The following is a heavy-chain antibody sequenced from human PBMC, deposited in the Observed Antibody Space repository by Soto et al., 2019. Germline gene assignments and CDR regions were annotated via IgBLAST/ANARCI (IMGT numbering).Heavy chain of an antibody. Sequence: QVQLVQSGAEVKKPGASVKVSCKVSGYTLTELSMHWVRQAPGKGLEWMGGFDPEDGETIYAQKFQGRVTMTEDTATDTAYMELGSLRSEDTAVYYCTTGYFSTSWHYYGMDVSGQGTTVTVSS. CDR2: FDPEDGET. V-gene: IGHV1-24*01. CDR3: TTGYFSTSWHYYGMDV. J-gene: IGHJ6*02. D-gene: IGHD2-2*01. CDR1: GYTLTELS.